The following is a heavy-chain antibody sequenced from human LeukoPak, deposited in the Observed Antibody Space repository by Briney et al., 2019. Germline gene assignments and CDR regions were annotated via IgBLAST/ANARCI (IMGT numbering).Heavy chain of an antibody. CDR2: IYPGDSDN. Sequence: GGSLKISLKGPGYSLTSYWTGWVRPMPGKGLGWVGSIYPGDSDNRYSPSFQGEATISDDKSISPAYLQWTSLKASDSAMYYGARAPGIADATLPFDYCGEGTLVTVSS. CDR3: ARAPGIADATLPFDY. V-gene: IGHV5-51*01. D-gene: IGHD6-25*01. CDR1: GYSLTSYW. J-gene: IGHJ4*02.